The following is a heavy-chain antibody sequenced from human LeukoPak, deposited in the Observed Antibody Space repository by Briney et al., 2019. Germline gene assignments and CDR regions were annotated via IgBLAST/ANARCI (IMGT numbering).Heavy chain of an antibody. Sequence: ASVKVSCKASGYTFTGYYMHWVRQAPGQGLEYMGWINPNSGGTNYAQKFQGRVTMTRDTSISTAYMKLSSLRSDDTAVYYCARANPSYGQHYWGQGTLVTVSS. CDR2: INPNSGGT. D-gene: IGHD5-18*01. CDR1: GYTFTGYY. CDR3: ARANPSYGQHY. J-gene: IGHJ4*02. V-gene: IGHV1-2*02.